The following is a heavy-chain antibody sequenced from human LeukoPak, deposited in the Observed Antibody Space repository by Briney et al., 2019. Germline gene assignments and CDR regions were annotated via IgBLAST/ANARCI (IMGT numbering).Heavy chain of an antibody. CDR1: GFTFSNAW. V-gene: IGHV3-66*01. CDR3: ARELLAVVKYFFDY. D-gene: IGHD3-22*01. J-gene: IGHJ4*02. CDR2: ISFDGTT. Sequence: PGGSLRLSCAASGFTFSNAWISWVRQAPGKGLELVSVISFDGTTYYADSVKGRFSISRDSSKNTLYPQMNSLRAQATASYYWARELLAVVKYFFDYWGQGTLVTVSS.